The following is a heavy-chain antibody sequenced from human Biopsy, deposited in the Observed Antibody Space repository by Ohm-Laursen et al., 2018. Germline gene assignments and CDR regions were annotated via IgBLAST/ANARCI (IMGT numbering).Heavy chain of an antibody. D-gene: IGHD1-26*01. V-gene: IGHV4-4*07. J-gene: IGHJ3*02. CDR1: GDSINNYY. CDR2: IYTSGSP. Sequence: PSETLSLTCTVSGDSINNYYWSWIRQPAGKGLEWIGRIYTSGSPNYNLSLESRVTMSVDTSKNQFPLNLRSMTAADTAVYYCARGTGRYYVYGAFDIWGQGTVVTVSS. CDR3: ARGTGRYYVYGAFDI.